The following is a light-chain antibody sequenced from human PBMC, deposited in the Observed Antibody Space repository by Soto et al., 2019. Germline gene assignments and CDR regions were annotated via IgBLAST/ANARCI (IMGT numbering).Light chain of an antibody. CDR1: HSITNW. CDR3: QHYNSYSEA. J-gene: IGKJ1*01. CDR2: DVS. V-gene: IGKV1-5*01. Sequence: DIQMTQSPSTLSASVGDRVTITCRASHSITNWLAWYQQKPGKAPKVLIYDVSTLGSGVPSRFSGSGSGTEFTLTISSLQPDDFATYYCQHYNSYSEAFGQGTKVELK.